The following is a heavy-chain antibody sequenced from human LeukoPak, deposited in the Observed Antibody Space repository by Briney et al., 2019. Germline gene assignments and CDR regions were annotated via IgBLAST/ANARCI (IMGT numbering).Heavy chain of an antibody. Sequence: PSETLSLTCTVSGGSVSSSYWSWIRQPPGKGLEWIGYIYYCGNTNYNPSLKSRITISVDMSKNQFSLKLTSVTAADTAVYYCARHLSRAFDIWGQGTMVTVSS. CDR3: ARHLSRAFDI. CDR1: GGSVSSSY. V-gene: IGHV4-59*08. CDR2: IYYCGNT. D-gene: IGHD3-9*01. J-gene: IGHJ3*02.